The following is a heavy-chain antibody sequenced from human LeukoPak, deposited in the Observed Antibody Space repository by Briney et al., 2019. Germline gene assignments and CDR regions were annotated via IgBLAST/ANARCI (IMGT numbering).Heavy chain of an antibody. CDR1: GYTFTGYY. CDR2: INPNSGGT. V-gene: IGHV1-2*02. D-gene: IGHD3-3*01. CDR3: AIGFWSGYYFDY. Sequence: GASVKVSCKASGYTFTGYYTHWVRQAPGQGLEWMGWINPNSGGTNYAQKFQGRVAMTRDTSISTAYMELSRLRSDDTAVYYCAIGFWSGYYFDYWGQGTLVTVSS. J-gene: IGHJ4*02.